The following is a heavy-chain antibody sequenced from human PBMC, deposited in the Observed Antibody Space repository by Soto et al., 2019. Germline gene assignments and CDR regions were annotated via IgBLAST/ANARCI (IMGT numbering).Heavy chain of an antibody. CDR2: INPNSGGT. J-gene: IGHJ4*02. Sequence: GASVKVSCKASGYTFTGYYMHWVRQAPGQGREWMGWINPNSGGTNYAQKFQGRVTMTRDTSISTAYMELSRLRSDDTAVYYCARDRSHYYDSSGYSYYFDYWGQGTLVTVSS. V-gene: IGHV1-2*02. CDR1: GYTFTGYY. CDR3: ARDRSHYYDSSGYSYYFDY. D-gene: IGHD3-22*01.